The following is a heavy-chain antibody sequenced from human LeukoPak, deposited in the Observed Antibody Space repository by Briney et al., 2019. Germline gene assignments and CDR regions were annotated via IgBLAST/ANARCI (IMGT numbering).Heavy chain of an antibody. D-gene: IGHD5-12*01. CDR2: MNPNSGNT. Sequence: ASAKVSCKASGYTFTSYDINWVRQATGQGLEWMGWMNPNSGNTGYAQKFQGRVTMTRNTSISTAYMELSSLRSEDTAVYYCARGRLRGLHNWFDPWGQGTLVTVSS. J-gene: IGHJ5*02. V-gene: IGHV1-8*01. CDR3: ARGRLRGLHNWFDP. CDR1: GYTFTSYD.